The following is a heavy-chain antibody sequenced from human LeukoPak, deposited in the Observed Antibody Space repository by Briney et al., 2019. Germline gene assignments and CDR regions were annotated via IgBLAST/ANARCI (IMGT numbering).Heavy chain of an antibody. Sequence: SETLSLTCTVSGGSISSSSYYWGWIRQPPGKGLEWIGSIYYSGSTYYNPSLKSRVTISVDTSKNQFSLKLSSVTAADTAVYYCARRHWAGAFDIWGQGTMVTVSS. CDR1: GGSISSSSYY. J-gene: IGHJ3*02. CDR2: IYYSGST. V-gene: IGHV4-39*07. D-gene: IGHD6-19*01. CDR3: ARRHWAGAFDI.